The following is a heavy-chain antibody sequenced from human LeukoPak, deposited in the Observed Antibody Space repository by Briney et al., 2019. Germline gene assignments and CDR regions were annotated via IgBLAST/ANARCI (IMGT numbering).Heavy chain of an antibody. J-gene: IGHJ6*04. CDR3: AKDGRGNLYGMDV. CDR1: GFTYSSYA. CDR2: ISGSGGST. V-gene: IGHV3-23*01. D-gene: IGHD1-14*01. Sequence: GGSLRLSCAASGFTYSSYAMSWVRQAPGKGREWVSAISGSGGSTYYADSVKGRFTISRDNSKNTLYLQMNSLRAEDTAVYYCAKDGRGNLYGMDVWGKGTTVTVSS.